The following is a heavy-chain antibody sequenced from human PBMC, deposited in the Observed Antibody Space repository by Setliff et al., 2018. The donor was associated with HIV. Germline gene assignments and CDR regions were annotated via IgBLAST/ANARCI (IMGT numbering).Heavy chain of an antibody. V-gene: IGHV4-34*01. Sequence: TLSLTCAVYGGSFSGYYWSWIRQPPGKGLEWIGEINHSGSTNYNPSLKSRVTISVDTSKNQFSLKLSSVTAADTAVYYCARRGSFYNFWSGDYYYYGMGVWGQGTTVTVS. CDR1: GGSFSGYY. CDR3: ARRGSFYNFWSGDYYYYGMGV. CDR2: INHSGST. J-gene: IGHJ6*02. D-gene: IGHD3-3*01.